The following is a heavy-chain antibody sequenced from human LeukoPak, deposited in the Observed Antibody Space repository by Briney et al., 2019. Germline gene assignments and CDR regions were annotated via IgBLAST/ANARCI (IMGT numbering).Heavy chain of an antibody. CDR1: GYTFTSYG. CDR2: ISAYNGNT. J-gene: IGHJ4*02. Sequence: ASVKVSCKASGYTFTSYGISWVRQAPGQGLEWMGWISAYNGNTNYAQKLQGRVTMTTDASTSTAYMELRSLRSDDTAVYYCARDLGSSDILTDDYWGQGTLVTVSS. D-gene: IGHD3-9*01. CDR3: ARDLGSSDILTDDY. V-gene: IGHV1-18*01.